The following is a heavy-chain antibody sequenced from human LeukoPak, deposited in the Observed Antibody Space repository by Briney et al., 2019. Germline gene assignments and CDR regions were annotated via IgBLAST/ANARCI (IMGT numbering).Heavy chain of an antibody. J-gene: IGHJ3*02. CDR3: AKDMNIAAAGNDAFDI. CDR2: ISWNSGSI. Sequence: GGSLRLSCAASGFTFDDYAMHWVRQAPGKGLEGVSGISWNSGSIGYADSVKGRFTISRDNAKNSLYLQMNSLRAEDMALYYCAKDMNIAAAGNDAFDIWGQGTMVTVSS. D-gene: IGHD6-13*01. CDR1: GFTFDDYA. V-gene: IGHV3-9*03.